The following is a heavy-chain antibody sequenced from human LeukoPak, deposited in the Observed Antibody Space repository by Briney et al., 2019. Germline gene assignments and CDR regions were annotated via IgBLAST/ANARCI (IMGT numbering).Heavy chain of an antibody. V-gene: IGHV3-48*01. J-gene: IGHJ4*02. D-gene: IGHD3-22*01. CDR2: ISSSSSTI. Sequence: PGGSLRLSCAASGFTFSSYSMNWVRQAPGKGLEWVSYISSSSSTIYYADSAKGRFTISRDNAKNSLYLQMNSLRAEDTAAYYCARARGYYDSSGYYDGVIDYWGQGTLVTVSS. CDR1: GFTFSSYS. CDR3: ARARGYYDSSGYYDGVIDY.